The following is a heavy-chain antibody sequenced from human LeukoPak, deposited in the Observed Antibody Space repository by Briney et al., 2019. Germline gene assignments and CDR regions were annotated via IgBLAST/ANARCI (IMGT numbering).Heavy chain of an antibody. V-gene: IGHV1-69*06. D-gene: IGHD1-26*01. CDR1: GGTFSSYA. J-gene: IGHJ6*02. Sequence: GASVKVSCKASGGTFSSYAISWVRQAPGQGLEWMGGIIPIFGTANYAQKFQGRVTITADKSTSTAYMELSSLRSEDTAVFYCARVLARGRGALKERLLYNNVYYDMDVWGQGTTVTVSS. CDR2: IIPIFGTA. CDR3: ARVLARGRGALKERLLYNNVYYDMDV.